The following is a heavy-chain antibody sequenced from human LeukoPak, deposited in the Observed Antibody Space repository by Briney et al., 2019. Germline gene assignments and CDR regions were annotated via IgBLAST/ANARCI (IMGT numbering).Heavy chain of an antibody. CDR3: ARDYKQQLVLDY. D-gene: IGHD6-13*01. CDR1: GFTFSSYS. J-gene: IGHJ4*02. CDR2: ISSSSSYI. Sequence: GGSLRLSRAASGFTFSSYSMNWVRQAPGKGLEWVSSISSSSSYIYYADSVKGRFTISRDNAKNSLYLQMNSLRAEDTAVYYCARDYKQQLVLDYWGQGTLVTVSS. V-gene: IGHV3-21*01.